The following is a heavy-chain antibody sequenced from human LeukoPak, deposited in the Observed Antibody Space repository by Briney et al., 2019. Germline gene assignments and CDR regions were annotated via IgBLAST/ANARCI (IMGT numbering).Heavy chain of an antibody. V-gene: IGHV3-21*04. CDR1: GFTFSNYN. CDR3: ARGFLEWLRGLSPWPPSYMDV. D-gene: IGHD3-3*01. Sequence: GGSLRLSCAESGFTFSNYNMNWVRQAPGKGMEWVSSITSIGTYTFYADSVKGRFTISRDNAKNSLYLQMDSLGPEDTAVYYCARGFLEWLRGLSPWPPSYMDVWGKGTTVTVSS. J-gene: IGHJ6*03. CDR2: ITSIGTYT.